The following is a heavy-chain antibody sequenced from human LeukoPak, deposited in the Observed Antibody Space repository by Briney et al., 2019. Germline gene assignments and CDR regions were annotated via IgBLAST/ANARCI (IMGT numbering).Heavy chain of an antibody. V-gene: IGHV5-51*01. CDR1: GYSFTSYW. CDR2: IYPGDSDT. J-gene: IGHJ5*02. CDR3: ARQVDKPYYYDSSGSSPNWFDP. Sequence: GESLKISCKGSGYSFTSYWIGWVRQMPGKGLEWMGIIYPGDSDTRYSPSFQGQVTISADKSISTAYLQWSSLKASDTAMYYCARQVDKPYYYDSSGSSPNWFDPWGQGTLVTVSS. D-gene: IGHD3-22*01.